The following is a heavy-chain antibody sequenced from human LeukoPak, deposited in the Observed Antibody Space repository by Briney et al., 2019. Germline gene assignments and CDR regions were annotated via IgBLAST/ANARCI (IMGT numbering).Heavy chain of an antibody. CDR1: GFTFSDYY. V-gene: IGHV3-11*06. CDR3: AKDFDLFDC. CDR2: ISDSSGYK. Sequence: GGSLRPSCAASGFTFSDYYMSWIRQTPGKGLEWVSYISDSSGYKNYADSLKGRFTISRDNAKNSVYLQMNSLSAEDTAVYYCAKDFDLFDCWGQGTLVTVSS. J-gene: IGHJ4*02. D-gene: IGHD3-9*01.